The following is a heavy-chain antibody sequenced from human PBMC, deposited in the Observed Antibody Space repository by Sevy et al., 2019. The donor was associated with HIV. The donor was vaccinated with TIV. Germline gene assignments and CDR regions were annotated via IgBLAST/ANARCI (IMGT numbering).Heavy chain of an antibody. Sequence: SETLSLTCAVSGGSISSSNWWSWVRQPPGKGLEWIGEIYHSGSTNYNPSLKSRVTISVDKSKSPFSLKLSSVTAADTAVYYCAREMVLGVISMKTGNWFDPWGQGTLVTVSS. V-gene: IGHV4-4*02. J-gene: IGHJ5*02. CDR2: IYHSGST. CDR3: AREMVLGVISMKTGNWFDP. D-gene: IGHD3-10*01. CDR1: GGSISSSNW.